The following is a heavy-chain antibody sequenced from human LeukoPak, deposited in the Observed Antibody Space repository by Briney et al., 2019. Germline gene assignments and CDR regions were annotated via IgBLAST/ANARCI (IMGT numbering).Heavy chain of an antibody. CDR2: ISYDGSNK. CDR1: GFTFSSYG. J-gene: IGHJ4*02. CDR3: AKVVQWLDPDFDY. Sequence: GGSLRLSCAASGFTFSSYGMHWVRQAPGKGREWVAVISYDGSNKYYADSLKGRFTISRDNSKNTLYLQMNSLSTEDTAVYYCAKVVQWLDPDFDYWGQGTLVTVSS. V-gene: IGHV3-30*18. D-gene: IGHD6-19*01.